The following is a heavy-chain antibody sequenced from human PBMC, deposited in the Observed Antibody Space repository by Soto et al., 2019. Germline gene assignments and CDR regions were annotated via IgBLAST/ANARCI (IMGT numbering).Heavy chain of an antibody. CDR3: AKARCTTTDCYVPDF. J-gene: IGHJ4*02. V-gene: IGHV3-23*01. CDR2: ISGSGGSP. D-gene: IGHD2-8*01. Sequence: GGSLRLSCAASGFSFRTYTMSWVRQAPGKGLEWLSVISGSGGSPSYADSVQGRFVISRDNARNTLYLHMNSLRAEDTAMYYCAKARCTTTDCYVPDFWGRGTLVTVSS. CDR1: GFSFRTYT.